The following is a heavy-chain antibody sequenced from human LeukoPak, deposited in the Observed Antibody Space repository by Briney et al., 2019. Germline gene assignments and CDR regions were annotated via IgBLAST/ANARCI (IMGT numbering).Heavy chain of an antibody. J-gene: IGHJ4*02. CDR2: INHSGST. V-gene: IGHV4-34*01. D-gene: IGHD3-22*01. CDR1: GGSFSGYY. Sequence: PSETLSLTCAVYGGSFSGYYWSWIRQPPGKGLEWIGEINHSGSTYYNPSLKSRVTISVDTSKNQFSLKLSSVTAADTAVYYCARQYYYDSSGYYPFDYWGQGTLVTVPS. CDR3: ARQYYYDSSGYYPFDY.